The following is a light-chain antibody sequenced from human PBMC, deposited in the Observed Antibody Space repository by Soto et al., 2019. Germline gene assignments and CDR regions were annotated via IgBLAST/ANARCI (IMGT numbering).Light chain of an antibody. CDR1: QSIDTW. CDR3: LQYNSFRT. V-gene: IGKV1-5*03. CDR2: KAS. J-gene: IGKJ1*01. Sequence: DIQMTQSPSTLSGSVGDRVTITCRASQSIDTWLAWHQQKPGKAPKLLIYKASSLASGVPSRFSGSGSGSEFTLTISGLQPDDFATYYCLQYNSFRTFGQGTKVDIK.